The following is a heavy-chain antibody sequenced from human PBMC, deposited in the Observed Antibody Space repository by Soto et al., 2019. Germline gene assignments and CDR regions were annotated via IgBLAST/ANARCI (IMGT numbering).Heavy chain of an antibody. CDR2: ISSSGSTI. Sequence: PGGSLRLSCAASGFTFSDYYMSWIRQAPGKGLEWVSYISSSGSTIYYADSVKGRFTISRDNAKNSLYLQMNSLRAEDTAVYYCARAPPLRYFDWSQNFDYWGQGTLVTVSS. D-gene: IGHD3-9*01. V-gene: IGHV3-11*01. J-gene: IGHJ4*02. CDR3: ARAPPLRYFDWSQNFDY. CDR1: GFTFSDYY.